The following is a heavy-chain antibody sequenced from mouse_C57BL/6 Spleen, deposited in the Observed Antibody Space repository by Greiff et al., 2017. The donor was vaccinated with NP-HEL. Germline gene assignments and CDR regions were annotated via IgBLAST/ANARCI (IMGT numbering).Heavy chain of an antibody. Sequence: EVKLEESGGGLVQPGGSMKLSCVASGFTFSNYWMNWVRQSPEKGLEWVAQIRLKSDNYATHYAESVKGRFTISRDDSKSSVYLQMNNLRAEDTGIYYCTGSGYSYFDVWGTGTTVTVSS. D-gene: IGHD3-2*02. CDR1: GFTFSNYW. V-gene: IGHV6-3*01. J-gene: IGHJ1*03. CDR2: IRLKSDNYAT. CDR3: TGSGYSYFDV.